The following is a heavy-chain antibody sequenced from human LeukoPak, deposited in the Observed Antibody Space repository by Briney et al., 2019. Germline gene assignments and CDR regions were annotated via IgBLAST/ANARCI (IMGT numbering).Heavy chain of an antibody. Sequence: SETLSLTCAVYGGSFSGYYWSWIRQPPGKGLEWIGEINHSGSTNYNPSLKSRVTISVDTSKNQFSPKLSSVTAADTAVYYCARGGGIAAAGRPYNWFDPWGQGTLVTVSS. D-gene: IGHD6-13*01. CDR1: GGSFSGYY. J-gene: IGHJ5*02. CDR2: INHSGST. V-gene: IGHV4-34*01. CDR3: ARGGGIAAAGRPYNWFDP.